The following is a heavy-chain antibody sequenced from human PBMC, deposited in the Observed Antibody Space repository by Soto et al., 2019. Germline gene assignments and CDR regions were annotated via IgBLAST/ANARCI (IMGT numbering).Heavy chain of an antibody. Sequence: PGGSLSLSCAASGFTFSDYSMNWGRQAPGKGLEWVSSISTTSSYIYYADSVKGRFTISRDNAKNSLYLQMNSLRAEDTAVYYCARGITQQQLLQWDYWGQGTLVTVSS. D-gene: IGHD6-13*01. CDR2: ISTTSSYI. CDR1: GFTFSDYS. V-gene: IGHV3-21*01. CDR3: ARGITQQQLLQWDY. J-gene: IGHJ4*02.